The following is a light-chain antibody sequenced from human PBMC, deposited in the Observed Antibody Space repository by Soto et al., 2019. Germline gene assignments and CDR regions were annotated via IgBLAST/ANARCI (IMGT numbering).Light chain of an antibody. Sequence: DIQMTQSPSSVSASVGDRVSITCRASQGISSWLAWYQQKPGRAPKLLIYTGSSLQSGFPSRFSGTGSGTDFTITISSLQHEDVATYYCQQANSFTITFGGGTKVEIK. J-gene: IGKJ4*01. CDR1: QGISSW. CDR2: TGS. V-gene: IGKV1-12*01. CDR3: QQANSFTIT.